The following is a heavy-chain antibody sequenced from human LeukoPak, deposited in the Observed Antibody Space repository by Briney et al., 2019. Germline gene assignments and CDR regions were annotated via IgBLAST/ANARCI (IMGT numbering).Heavy chain of an antibody. V-gene: IGHV1-69*06. D-gene: IGHD3-22*01. J-gene: IGHJ4*02. CDR1: GGTFSSYA. CDR2: IIPIFGTA. Sequence: SVKVSCKASGGTFSSYAISWVRQAPGQGLEWMGGIIPIFGTANYAQKFQGRVTITADKSTSTAYMELSSLRSEDTAVYYCATSPEDSSGLDYWGQGTLVAVSS. CDR3: ATSPEDSSGLDY.